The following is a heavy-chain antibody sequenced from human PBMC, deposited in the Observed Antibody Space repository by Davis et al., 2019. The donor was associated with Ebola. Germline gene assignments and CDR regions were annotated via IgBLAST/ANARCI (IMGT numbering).Heavy chain of an antibody. D-gene: IGHD2-2*01. Sequence: GSLRLSCTVSGGSISSYYWSWIRQPPGKGLEWIGYIYYSGSTNYNPSLKSRVTISVDTSKNQFSLKLSSVTAADTAVYYCARGGYQLLWNYFDYWGQGTLVTVSS. J-gene: IGHJ4*02. V-gene: IGHV4-59*12. CDR1: GGSISSYY. CDR2: IYYSGST. CDR3: ARGGYQLLWNYFDY.